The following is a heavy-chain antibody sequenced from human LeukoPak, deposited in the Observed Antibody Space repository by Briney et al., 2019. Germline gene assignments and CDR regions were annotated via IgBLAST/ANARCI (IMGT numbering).Heavy chain of an antibody. V-gene: IGHV1-8*03. CDR1: GYTFTSYH. CDR2: MNSNSGNT. CDR3: AIRPSCSSNSCYRDRPFDY. J-gene: IGHJ4*02. Sequence: GASVKVSCKASGYTFTSYHINWVRQATRQGLEWMGWMNSNSGNTGYALKFQGRVTITRNTSISTAYMELNSLRSEDTAVYYCAIRPSCSSNSCYRDRPFDYWGQGTLVTVSS. D-gene: IGHD2-2*01.